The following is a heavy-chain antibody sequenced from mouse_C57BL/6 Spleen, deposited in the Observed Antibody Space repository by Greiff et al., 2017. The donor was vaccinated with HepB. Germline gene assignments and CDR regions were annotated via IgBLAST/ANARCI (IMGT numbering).Heavy chain of an antibody. CDR3: ARKADWYFDV. Sequence: EVQVVESEGGLVQPGSSMKLSCTASGFTFSDYYMAWVRQVPEKGLEWVANINYDGSSTYYLDSLKSRFIISRDNAKNILYLQMSSLKSEDTATYYCARKADWYFDVWGTGTTVTVSS. V-gene: IGHV5-16*01. CDR1: GFTFSDYY. CDR2: INYDGSST. J-gene: IGHJ1*03.